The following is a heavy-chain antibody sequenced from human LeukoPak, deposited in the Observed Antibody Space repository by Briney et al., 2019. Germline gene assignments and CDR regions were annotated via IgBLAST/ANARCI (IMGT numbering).Heavy chain of an antibody. J-gene: IGHJ4*02. CDR2: ISSRSDSI. CDR3: ARAMRSGYDY. Sequence: GGSLRLSCAASGFTFSSYGMNWVRQAPGKRLEWVSYISSRSDSIYYADSVKGRFTISRDNAENSLYLQMNSLRDEDTAVYYCARAMRSGYDYWGQGTLVTVSS. V-gene: IGHV3-48*02. D-gene: IGHD5-12*01. CDR1: GFTFSSYG.